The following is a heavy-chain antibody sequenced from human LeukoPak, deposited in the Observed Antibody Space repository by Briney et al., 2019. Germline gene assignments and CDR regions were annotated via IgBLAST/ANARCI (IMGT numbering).Heavy chain of an antibody. CDR3: ARRVVAYWYFDL. D-gene: IGHD2-21*01. V-gene: IGHV4-4*07. Sequence: SETLSLTCTVSGGSISSYYWSWIRQPAGKGLEWIGRIYSSGSTNYNPSLKSRVTISVDRSKNQFSLKLSSVTAADTAVYYCARRVVAYWYFDLWGRGTLVTVSS. J-gene: IGHJ2*01. CDR1: GGSISSYY. CDR2: IYSSGST.